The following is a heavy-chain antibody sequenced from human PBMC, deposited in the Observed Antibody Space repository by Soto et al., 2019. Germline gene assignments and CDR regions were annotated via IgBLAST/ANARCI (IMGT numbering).Heavy chain of an antibody. J-gene: IGHJ4*02. CDR1: GFTFSNYA. Sequence: QVQLVESGGGVVQPGRSLRLSCAASGFTFSNYAIHWVRQAPGKGLEWVTIISKDGNSKHYADFVKGRFSISRDNSKNTLFLQMNSLRAEDTAVYYCARDPQGSYCYIDYWGQGTAVTVSS. D-gene: IGHD3-10*01. V-gene: IGHV3-30-3*01. CDR2: ISKDGNSK. CDR3: ARDPQGSYCYIDY.